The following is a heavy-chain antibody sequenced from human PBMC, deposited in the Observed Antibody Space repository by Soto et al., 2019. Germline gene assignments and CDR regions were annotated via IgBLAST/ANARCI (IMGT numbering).Heavy chain of an antibody. Sequence: SQTLSLTCAISGDSVSSNSAAWNWIRQSPSRGLEWLGRAYYRSQWYYDSAVSVRSRITVIPDTSKNQFSLQLNSVTPEDTAVYYCARGDYPVDYYYYYMDVWGKGTTVTVSS. J-gene: IGHJ6*03. CDR1: GDSVSSNSAA. V-gene: IGHV6-1*01. CDR2: AYYRSQWYY. CDR3: ARGDYPVDYYYYYMDV. D-gene: IGHD3-16*01.